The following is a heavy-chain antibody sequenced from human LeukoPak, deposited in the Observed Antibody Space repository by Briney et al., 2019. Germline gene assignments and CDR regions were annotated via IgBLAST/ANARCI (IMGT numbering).Heavy chain of an antibody. J-gene: IGHJ4*02. D-gene: IGHD2-15*01. CDR3: ARGFGVVVSAIDY. Sequence: SQTLSLTCTVSGGSISSGSYYWSWIRQPAGKGLEWIGRIYTSGSTNYNPSLKSRVTISVDTSKNQFSLKLSSVTAADTAVYYCARGFGVVVSAIDYWGQGTLVTVSS. CDR1: GGSISSGSYY. CDR2: IYTSGST. V-gene: IGHV4-61*02.